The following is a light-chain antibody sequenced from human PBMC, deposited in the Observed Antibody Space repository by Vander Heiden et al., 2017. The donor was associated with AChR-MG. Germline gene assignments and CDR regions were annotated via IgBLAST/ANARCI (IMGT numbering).Light chain of an antibody. CDR2: DVS. CDR3: CLYTGSYTWV. Sequence: SALTQPRSVSGSPGQSVTISCTGTSSDVGDYNSVSWYPQHPGKAPKLMISDVSKRPSGVPDRFSGSKSGNTASLTISGLQAEDEADYYCCLYTGSYTWVFGGGTKLTVL. CDR1: SSDVGDYNS. V-gene: IGLV2-11*01. J-gene: IGLJ3*02.